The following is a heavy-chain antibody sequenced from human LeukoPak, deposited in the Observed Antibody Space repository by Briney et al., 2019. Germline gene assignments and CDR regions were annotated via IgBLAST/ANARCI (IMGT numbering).Heavy chain of an antibody. V-gene: IGHV3-7*01. CDR3: ARGGLHYYDSSGYYEKFDY. Sequence: PGGSLTLSCAAPGFTFSYHWMTWVRQAPGKGLEWVANTKNDGTVKNYVDSVKGRFTISRDNAKNSLYLQMNSLRAEDTAVYYCARGGLHYYDSSGYYEKFDYWGQGTLVTVSS. J-gene: IGHJ4*02. D-gene: IGHD3-22*01. CDR1: GFTFSYHW. CDR2: TKNDGTVK.